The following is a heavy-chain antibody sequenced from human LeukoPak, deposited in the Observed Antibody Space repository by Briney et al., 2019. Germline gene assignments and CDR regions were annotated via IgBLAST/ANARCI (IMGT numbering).Heavy chain of an antibody. J-gene: IGHJ3*02. CDR2: ISGDGGST. Sequence: AGGSLRLSGAASGFIVDDYAMYWVRQAPGKGLEWVSLISGDGGSTYYADSVKGRFTISRDNSKNSLFLQMNSLRTEDTALYYGAKDILSEQWHDAFDIWGQGTMVTVSS. CDR1: GFIVDDYA. D-gene: IGHD6-19*01. CDR3: AKDILSEQWHDAFDI. V-gene: IGHV3-43*02.